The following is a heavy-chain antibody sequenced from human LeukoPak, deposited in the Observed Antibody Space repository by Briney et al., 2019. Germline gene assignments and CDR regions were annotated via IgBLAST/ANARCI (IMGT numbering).Heavy chain of an antibody. CDR3: AHLPRGYSSSWLDY. CDR1: GFSLSTSGVG. J-gene: IGHJ4*02. Sequence: SGPTLVKPTQTLTLTCTFSGFSLSTSGVGVGWIRQPPGKSLEWLALIYWNDEKSYSPSLKCRLTITKDTSINQVVLTMTSMGPVDTATYYCAHLPRGYSSSWLDYWGQGTLVTVSS. V-gene: IGHV2-5*01. CDR2: IYWNDEK. D-gene: IGHD6-13*01.